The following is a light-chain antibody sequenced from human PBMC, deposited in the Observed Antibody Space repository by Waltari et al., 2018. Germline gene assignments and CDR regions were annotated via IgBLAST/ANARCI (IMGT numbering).Light chain of an antibody. CDR2: QDN. Sequence: SYELTQPPSVSVSPGQTASITCSGDKLGDKYACWYQKKPGQSPVLVIYQDNNRPSGIPGRFSGSNSGNTATLTIRGTQAMDEADYYCQAWDSSTAIFGGGTKLTVL. J-gene: IGLJ2*01. V-gene: IGLV3-1*01. CDR1: KLGDKY. CDR3: QAWDSSTAI.